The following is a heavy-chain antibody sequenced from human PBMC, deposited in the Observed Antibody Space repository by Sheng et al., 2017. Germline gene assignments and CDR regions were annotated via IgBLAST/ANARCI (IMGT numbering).Heavy chain of an antibody. D-gene: IGHD6-13*01. CDR2: INYSGST. V-gene: IGHV4-39*01. CDR3: AGSYKSSWYVGPLDH. CDR1: GDSIRTSSYF. Sequence: QLQLQESGPGLVKPSETLSLTCAVSGDSIRTSSYFWGWIRQPPGKGLEWIGTINYSGSTYYNPSLKSRVTISVDTSKNQFSLSLSSVTAADTAVYYCAGSYKSSWYVGPLDHWGQGTLVSVSS. J-gene: IGHJ5*02.